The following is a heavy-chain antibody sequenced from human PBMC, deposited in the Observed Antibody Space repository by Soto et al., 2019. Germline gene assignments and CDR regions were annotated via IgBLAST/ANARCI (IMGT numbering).Heavy chain of an antibody. D-gene: IGHD5-18*01. Sequence: QVQLLESGPGLVKPSETLSLTCTVSGGSISSYYWSWIRQPPGKGLEWIGYIYYSGSTNYNPSLKSRVTISVDTSKNQFSLKLSSVTAADTAVYYCARSTPWIQYYFDYWGQGTLVTVSS. CDR3: ARSTPWIQYYFDY. CDR1: GGSISSYY. CDR2: IYYSGST. V-gene: IGHV4-59*01. J-gene: IGHJ4*02.